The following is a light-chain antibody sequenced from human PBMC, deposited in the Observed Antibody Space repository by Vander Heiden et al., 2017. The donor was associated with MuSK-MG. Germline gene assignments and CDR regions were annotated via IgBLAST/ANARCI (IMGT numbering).Light chain of an antibody. CDR2: DVT. Sequence: SALTQPASVSGSPGQSITISCTGTSSDVGGYKYVSWYQQHPGKAPNLIIYDVTYRPSGVSIRFSGSKSGNTASLAISGLLVEDEADYYCSSYSSFSTYVFGTGTKVTVL. J-gene: IGLJ1*01. CDR1: SSDVGGYKY. CDR3: SSYSSFSTYV. V-gene: IGLV2-14*01.